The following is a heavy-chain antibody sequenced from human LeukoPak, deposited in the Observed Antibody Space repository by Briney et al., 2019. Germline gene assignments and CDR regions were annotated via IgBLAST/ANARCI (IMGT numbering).Heavy chain of an antibody. J-gene: IGHJ3*02. CDR1: GFTFSSYW. D-gene: IGHD3-10*01. CDR2: INGDGRNI. CDR3: ARVGLLWFGERAFDI. V-gene: IGHV3-74*01. Sequence: GGSLRLSCVASGFTFSSYWMHWVRQDPRKGLVWVSRINGDGRNINYADSVRGRFTISRDNAKNSLYLQMNSLRAEDTAVYYCARVGLLWFGERAFDIWGQGTMVTVSS.